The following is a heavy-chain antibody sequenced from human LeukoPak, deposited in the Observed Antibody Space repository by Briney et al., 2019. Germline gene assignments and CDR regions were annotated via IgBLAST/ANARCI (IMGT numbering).Heavy chain of an antibody. Sequence: GGALRLSWAASGFTFSSYSMNWVRQAPGKGLEGVSSISSSSSYIYYAASVKGRFTISRDNAKHSLYLQMNSLRAEDTAVYYCARRYDISGSFDYWGQGTLVTVSS. V-gene: IGHV3-21*01. J-gene: IGHJ4*02. D-gene: IGHD3-22*01. CDR3: ARRYDISGSFDY. CDR1: GFTFSSYS. CDR2: ISSSSSYI.